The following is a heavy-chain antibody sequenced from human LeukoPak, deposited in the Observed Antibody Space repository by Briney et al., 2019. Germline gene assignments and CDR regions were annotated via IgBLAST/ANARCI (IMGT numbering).Heavy chain of an antibody. CDR1: GFTFSSYA. CDR2: ITSSGAAT. CDR3: AKDRPNYYGSNGHYYKLNGDC. V-gene: IGHV3-23*01. D-gene: IGHD3-22*01. Sequence: GGSLRLSCAASGFTFSSYAMSWVRHAPGKGLECVSSITSSGAATYYADSVKGRFTISRDNTDNTLYLQMNSLRAEDTAVYYCAKDRPNYYGSNGHYYKLNGDCWGQGTLVTVSS. J-gene: IGHJ4*02.